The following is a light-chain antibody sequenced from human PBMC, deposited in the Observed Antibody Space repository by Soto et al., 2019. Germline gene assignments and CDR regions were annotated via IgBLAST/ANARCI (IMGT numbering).Light chain of an antibody. V-gene: IGKV3-15*01. Sequence: EIVMTQSPATLSVSPGEKATLSCRASQSISTNLAWYQQKPGRAPRLLIYGAFTTATGIPATFSGSGSGTEFTLTISSLQSEDFAVYYCQQYDSWPRTFGQGTKVEVK. J-gene: IGKJ1*01. CDR3: QQYDSWPRT. CDR2: GAF. CDR1: QSISTN.